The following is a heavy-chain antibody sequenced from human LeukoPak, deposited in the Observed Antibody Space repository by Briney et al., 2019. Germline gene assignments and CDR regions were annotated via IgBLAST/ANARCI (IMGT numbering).Heavy chain of an antibody. CDR2: LTRSGADT. V-gene: IGHV3-23*01. CDR3: VKHSGDFYGNSDY. CDR1: GFTFRSYA. D-gene: IGHD1-1*01. Sequence: GASLRLSCVASGFTFRSYAVSWFRQAPGKGLEWVSTLTRSGADTYYADSVRGRFTISKDSSKNTLQMNSLSAEDTAIYYCVKHSGDFYGNSDYWGQGILVTVSS. J-gene: IGHJ4*02.